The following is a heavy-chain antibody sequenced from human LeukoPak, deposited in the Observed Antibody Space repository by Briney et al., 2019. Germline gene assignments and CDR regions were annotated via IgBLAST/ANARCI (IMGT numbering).Heavy chain of an antibody. J-gene: IGHJ5*02. CDR1: GYSFSDYG. CDR2: ISIQDART. CDR3: ARRFRQGYCSGGSCYHWFDP. D-gene: IGHD2-15*01. Sequence: VASVKVSCKASGYSFSDYGISWVRQAPGKGLEWVAWISIQDARTEYAVKFQGRVTVTTDTRTTTTYMELRGLTSDDTAVYYCARRFRQGYCSGGSCYHWFDPWGQGTLVTVSS. V-gene: IGHV1-18*01.